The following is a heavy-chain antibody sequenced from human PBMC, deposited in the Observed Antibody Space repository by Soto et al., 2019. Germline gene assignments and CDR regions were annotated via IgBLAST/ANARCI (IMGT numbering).Heavy chain of an antibody. D-gene: IGHD4-17*01. CDR3: ATHPPYGPLDH. CDR2: IYYSENT. J-gene: IGHJ4*02. Sequence: PSETLSLTCTVSGGSISSSSNRWGRIRQPPGKGLEWIGNIYYSENTYYNPSLKSRVTISVDTSKNQFSLRLTSVTAADTAVYYCATHPPYGPLDHWGQGTLVTVSS. V-gene: IGHV4-39*01. CDR1: GGSISSSSNR.